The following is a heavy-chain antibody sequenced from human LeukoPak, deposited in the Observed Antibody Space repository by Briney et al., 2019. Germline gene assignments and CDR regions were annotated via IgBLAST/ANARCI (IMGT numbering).Heavy chain of an antibody. V-gene: IGHV3-66*01. CDR3: ARDAMLGFWSGFFPSDAFDI. J-gene: IGHJ3*02. D-gene: IGHD3-3*01. CDR2: IYSGGGT. CDR1: GFTVSSNY. Sequence: GGSLRLSCAASGFTVSSNYMSWVRQAPGKGLEWVSVIYSGGGTYYADSVKGRFTISRDNAKNSLYLQMNSLRAEDTAVYYCARDAMLGFWSGFFPSDAFDIWGQGTMVTVSS.